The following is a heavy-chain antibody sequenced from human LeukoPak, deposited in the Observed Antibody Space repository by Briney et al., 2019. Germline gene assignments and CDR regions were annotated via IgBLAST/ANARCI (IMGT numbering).Heavy chain of an antibody. CDR2: ISSSGRTI. CDR1: AFTFSTFE. V-gene: IGHV3-48*03. CDR3: ATCVVLTDSSWFDP. D-gene: IGHD2-21*02. Sequence: GGSLRLSCAASAFTFSTFEMNWVRQAPGKGLEWVSYISSSGRTIYYADSVKGRFTISRDNANNSLFLQMNNLRAEDTAVYYCATCVVLTDSSWFDPWGQGTLVTVSS. J-gene: IGHJ5*02.